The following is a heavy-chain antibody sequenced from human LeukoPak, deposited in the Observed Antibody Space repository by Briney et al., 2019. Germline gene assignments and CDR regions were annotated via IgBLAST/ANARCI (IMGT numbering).Heavy chain of an antibody. D-gene: IGHD3-10*01. CDR3: AKEGYYGSGSYPDH. J-gene: IGHJ4*02. V-gene: IGHV3-23*01. CDR2: ISGSGGST. Sequence: GGSLRLSCAASGFAFSSYAMSWVRQAPGKGLEWVSAISGSGGSTYYADSVKGRFTISRDNSKNTLYLQMNSLRAEDTAVYYCAKEGYYGSGSYPDHWGQGTLVTVSS. CDR1: GFAFSSYA.